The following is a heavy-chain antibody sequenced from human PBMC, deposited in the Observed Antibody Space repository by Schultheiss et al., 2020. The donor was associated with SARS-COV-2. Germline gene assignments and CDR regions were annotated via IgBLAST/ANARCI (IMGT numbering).Heavy chain of an antibody. CDR1: GGSFSGYY. J-gene: IGHJ4*02. CDR3: ARARVTSSGYSRFDY. V-gene: IGHV4-59*12. Sequence: SETLSLTCAVYGGSFSGYYWSWIRQPPGKGLEWIGYIYYSGSTNYNPSLKSRVTISVDTSKNQFSLQLNSVTPEDTAVYYCARARVTSSGYSRFDYWGQGTLVTVSS. D-gene: IGHD3-22*01. CDR2: IYYSGST.